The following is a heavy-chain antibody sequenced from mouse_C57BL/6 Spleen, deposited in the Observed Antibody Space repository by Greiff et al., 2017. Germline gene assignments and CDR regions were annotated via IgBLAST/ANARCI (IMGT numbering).Heavy chain of an antibody. Sequence: QVQLQQPGAELVKPGASVKLSCKASGYTFTSYWMHWVKQRPGQGLEWIGMIHPNSGSTNYNEKFKSKATLTVDKSSSTAYMQLSSLTSEDSAVYYGARFLYGSSYDYAMDDWGQGTSVTVSS. V-gene: IGHV1-64*01. CDR2: IHPNSGST. D-gene: IGHD1-1*01. CDR3: ARFLYGSSYDYAMDD. CDR1: GYTFTSYW. J-gene: IGHJ4*01.